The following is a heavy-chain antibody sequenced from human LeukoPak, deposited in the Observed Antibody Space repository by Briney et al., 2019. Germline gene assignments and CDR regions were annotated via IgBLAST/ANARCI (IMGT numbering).Heavy chain of an antibody. CDR2: ISAYSGDA. V-gene: IGHV1-18*01. Sequence: ASVKVSCKASGYTFTSYDINWVRQATGQGLEWMGWISAYSGDAKLAQKFQGRVNMTADTSTSTAYLELTSLTSGDTAVYYCARRGGDCSGTSCFWDYYYYYMDVWGKGTTVTVSS. J-gene: IGHJ6*03. D-gene: IGHD2-2*01. CDR3: ARRGGDCSGTSCFWDYYYYYMDV. CDR1: GYTFTSYD.